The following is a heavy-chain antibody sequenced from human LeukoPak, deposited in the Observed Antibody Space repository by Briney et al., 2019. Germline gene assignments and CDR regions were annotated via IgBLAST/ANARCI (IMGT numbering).Heavy chain of an antibody. V-gene: IGHV3-49*03. Sequence: GGSLRLSCTASGFTFGDYAMSWFRQAPGKGLEWVGFIRSKAYGGTTEYAASVKGRFTISRDDSKSIAYLQMNSLRAEDTAVYYCAKDYGSYGPGIYYYYYMDVWGKGTTVTVSS. D-gene: IGHD5-18*01. CDR1: GFTFGDYA. CDR3: AKDYGSYGPGIYYYYYMDV. CDR2: IRSKAYGGTT. J-gene: IGHJ6*03.